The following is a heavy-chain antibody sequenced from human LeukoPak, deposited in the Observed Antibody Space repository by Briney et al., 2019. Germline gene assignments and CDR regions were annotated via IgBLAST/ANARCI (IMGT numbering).Heavy chain of an antibody. CDR2: LSGGGSFT. D-gene: IGHD3-22*01. V-gene: IGHV3-23*01. CDR3: VVVTSRPAGGGVNQ. CDR1: GFTFSSYW. Sequence: GGSLRLSCAASGFTFSSYWMHWVRQAPGKGMEWASALSGGGSFTNYADSVKGRFTISRDNSKNTLYLQMNSLRVDDTAIYYCVVVTSRPAGGGVNQWGQGTLVTVSS. J-gene: IGHJ4*02.